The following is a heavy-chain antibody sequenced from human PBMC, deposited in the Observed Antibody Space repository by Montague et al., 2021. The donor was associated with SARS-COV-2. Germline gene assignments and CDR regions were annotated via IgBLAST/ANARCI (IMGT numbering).Heavy chain of an antibody. Sequence: SETLSLTCTVSGASVSSSDHYWGWIRQPPGKGLEWLGIVYYSGYTYYNPSVKGRVTISIDASKNQFSLKLYSLTATDTAIYHCARRRLREDYFDFWGQGTLLTVSS. V-gene: IGHV4-39*01. CDR3: ARRRLREDYFDF. CDR2: VYYSGYT. CDR1: GASVSSSDHY. D-gene: IGHD4-17*01. J-gene: IGHJ4*02.